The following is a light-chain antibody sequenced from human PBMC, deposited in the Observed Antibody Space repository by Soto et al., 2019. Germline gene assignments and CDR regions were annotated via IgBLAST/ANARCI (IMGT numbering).Light chain of an antibody. CDR1: SGSIASNY. CDR3: QSYDSGNPYV. V-gene: IGLV6-57*04. J-gene: IGLJ1*01. Sequence: NFMLTQPHSVSESPGKTVTISCTRSSGSIASNYVQWYQQRPGSAPTTVIYEDNQRPSGVPDRFSGSIDSSSNSASPTIPGLKTEDEADYYCQSYDSGNPYVFGTGTKVTVL. CDR2: EDN.